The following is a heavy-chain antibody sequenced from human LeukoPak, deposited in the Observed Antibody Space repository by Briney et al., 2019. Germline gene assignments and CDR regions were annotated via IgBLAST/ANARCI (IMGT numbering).Heavy chain of an antibody. CDR3: ARESGSSSSDYYYGMDV. Sequence: GASVKGSCKASGYTFTSYYMHWVRQAPGQGLEWMGIINPSGGSTSYAQKFQGRVTMTRDTSTSTVYMELSSLRSEDTAVYYCARESGSSSSDYYYGMDVWGQGTTVTVSS. J-gene: IGHJ6*02. CDR2: INPSGGST. D-gene: IGHD6-6*01. CDR1: GYTFTSYY. V-gene: IGHV1-46*01.